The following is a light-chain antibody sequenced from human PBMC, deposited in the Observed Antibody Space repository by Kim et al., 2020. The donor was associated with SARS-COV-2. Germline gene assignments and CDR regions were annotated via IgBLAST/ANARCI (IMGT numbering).Light chain of an antibody. V-gene: IGLV2-11*01. CDR2: DVS. CDR1: SSDVGGYKF. Sequence: GQSVAISCTGTSSDVGGYKFVYWYQQHPGKAPKLVIFDVSERPSGVPDRFSGSKSGNTASLTISGLQAEDEADYFCCSYAGSPLVIFGGGTQLTVL. CDR3: CSYAGSPLVI. J-gene: IGLJ2*01.